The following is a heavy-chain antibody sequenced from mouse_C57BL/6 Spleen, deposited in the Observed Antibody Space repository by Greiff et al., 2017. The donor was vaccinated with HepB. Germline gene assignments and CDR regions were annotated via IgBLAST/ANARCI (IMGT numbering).Heavy chain of an antibody. D-gene: IGHD2-1*01. CDR1: GYTFTTYP. CDR2: FHPYNDDT. Sequence: QVQLKESGAELVKPGASVKMSCKASGYTFTTYPIEWMKQNHGKSLEWIGNFHPYNDDTKYNEKFKGKATLTVEKSSSTVYLELSRLTSDDSAVYYCARGGYYGNPYYAMDYWGQGTSVTVSS. J-gene: IGHJ4*01. CDR3: ARGGYYGNPYYAMDY. V-gene: IGHV1-47*01.